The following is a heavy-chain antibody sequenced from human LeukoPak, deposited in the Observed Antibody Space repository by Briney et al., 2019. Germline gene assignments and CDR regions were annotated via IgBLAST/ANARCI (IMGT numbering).Heavy chain of an antibody. V-gene: IGHV3-23*01. CDR1: GFTLSSYA. CDR2: ISGSGGST. J-gene: IGHJ4*02. CDR3: ARALAAASHPSFDY. D-gene: IGHD6-13*01. Sequence: GGSLRLSCAASGFTLSSYAMSWVRQAPGKGLEWVSAISGSGGSTYYADSVKGRFTISRDISKNTVYLQMNSLRAEDTAVYYCARALAAASHPSFDYWGQGTLVTVSS.